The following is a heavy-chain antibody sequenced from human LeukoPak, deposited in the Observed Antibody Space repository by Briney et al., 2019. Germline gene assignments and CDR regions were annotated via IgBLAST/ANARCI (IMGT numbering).Heavy chain of an antibody. CDR3: ARKLRYFDRTPLGY. CDR2: MNPNSGNT. CDR1: GYTFTSYD. Sequence: ASVKVSCKASGYTFTSYDINWVRQATGQGLEWMGWMNPNSGNTGYAQKFQGRVTITRNTSIRTAYMELSSLRSEDTAVYYCARKLRYFDRTPLGYWGQGTLVTVSS. V-gene: IGHV1-8*03. D-gene: IGHD3-9*01. J-gene: IGHJ4*02.